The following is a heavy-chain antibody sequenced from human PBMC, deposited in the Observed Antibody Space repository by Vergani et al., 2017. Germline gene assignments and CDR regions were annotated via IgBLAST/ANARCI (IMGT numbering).Heavy chain of an antibody. CDR1: GFIFSDFV. V-gene: IGHV3-33*01. J-gene: IGHJ5*02. D-gene: IGHD2-2*01. CDR2: IWHDGSNE. Sequence: QVQLVESGGGVVQPGKSLSLSCETSGFIFSDFVMHWVRQAPGKGLEWVAGIWHDGSNEKYVDSVQGRFTISRDNSKNTLYLEMESLRVEDTAVYFCARDSRYCSSTSCYVGRDWFDPWGQGTLVTVSS. CDR3: ARDSRYCSSTSCYVGRDWFDP.